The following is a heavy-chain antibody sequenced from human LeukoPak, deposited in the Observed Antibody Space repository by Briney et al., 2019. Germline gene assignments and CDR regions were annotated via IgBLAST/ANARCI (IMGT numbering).Heavy chain of an antibody. J-gene: IGHJ6*03. CDR1: GYSISSGSY. CDR3: ARDLLVRGYYNMDV. CDR2: VYHSGST. D-gene: IGHD3-10*01. Sequence: SETLSPTCTVSGYSISSGSYWGWIRQPPGKGLEWIGTVYHSGSTYYNPSLKSRVIISVDTSKNQFSLKLSSVTAADTAVYYCARDLLVRGYYNMDVWGKGTTVTVSS. V-gene: IGHV4-38-2*02.